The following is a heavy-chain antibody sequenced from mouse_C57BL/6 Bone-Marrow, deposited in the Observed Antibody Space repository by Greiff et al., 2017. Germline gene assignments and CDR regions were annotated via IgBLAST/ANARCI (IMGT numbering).Heavy chain of an antibody. CDR3: VRGGIDY. CDR1: GFTFNTYA. CDR2: IRRKSSNYAT. V-gene: IGHV10-3*01. J-gene: IGHJ2*01. Sequence: EVQGVESGGGLVQPKGSLKLSCAASGFTFNTYAMHWVRQAPGQGLEWVARIRRKSSNYATYYADSVKDRFTISRDDSQSMLYLQMNNLKTEDTAMYYCVRGGIDYWGQGTTLTVSS.